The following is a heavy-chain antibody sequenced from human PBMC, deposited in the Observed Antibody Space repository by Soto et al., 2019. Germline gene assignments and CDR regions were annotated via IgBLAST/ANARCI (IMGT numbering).Heavy chain of an antibody. CDR3: AKDLGYCSSTSCYTPFHYFDY. V-gene: IGHV3-23*01. CDR2: ISGSGGST. J-gene: IGHJ4*02. D-gene: IGHD2-2*02. Sequence: PGVSLRLSCAASGFTFSSYAMSWVRQAPGKGLEWVSAISGSGGSTYYADSVKGRFTISRDNSKNTLYLQMNSLRAEDTAVYYCAKDLGYCSSTSCYTPFHYFDYWGQGTLVTVSS. CDR1: GFTFSSYA.